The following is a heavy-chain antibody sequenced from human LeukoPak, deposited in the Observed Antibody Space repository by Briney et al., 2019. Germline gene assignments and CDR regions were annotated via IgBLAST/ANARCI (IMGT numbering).Heavy chain of an antibody. V-gene: IGHV4-4*07. D-gene: IGHD3-22*01. CDR3: ARETYYYDSSGYVD. Sequence: VLIYPSGSTNYHPSLKSRGTISVDTSKNQFSLKLSSVTAADTAVYYCARETYYYDSSGYVDWGQGALVTVSS. J-gene: IGHJ4*02. CDR2: IYPSGST.